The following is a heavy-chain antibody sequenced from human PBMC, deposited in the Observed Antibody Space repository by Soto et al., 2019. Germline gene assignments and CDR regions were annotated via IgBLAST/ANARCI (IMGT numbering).Heavy chain of an antibody. D-gene: IGHD3-9*01. V-gene: IGHV4-30-4*08. Sequence: SETLSLTCTVSGGSISSSSCYWGWIRQPPGKGLEWIGYIYYSGSTYYNPSLKSRVTISVDTSKNQFSLKLSSVTAADTAVYYCASQTGYDWFDPWGQGTLVTVSS. CDR1: GGSISSSSCY. CDR2: IYYSGST. J-gene: IGHJ5*02. CDR3: ASQTGYDWFDP.